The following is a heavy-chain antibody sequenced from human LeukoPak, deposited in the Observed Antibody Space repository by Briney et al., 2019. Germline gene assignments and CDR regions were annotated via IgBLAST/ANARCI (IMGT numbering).Heavy chain of an antibody. CDR3: AREGIAAAGRFDP. V-gene: IGHV4-39*02. D-gene: IGHD6-13*01. J-gene: IGHJ5*02. Sequence: SETLSLTCTVSGGSISSSSYYWGWIRQPPGMGLEWIGSIYYSGSTYYNPSLKSRVTISVDTSKNQFSLKLSSVTAADTAVYYCAREGIAAAGRFDPWGQGTLVTVSS. CDR2: IYYSGST. CDR1: GGSISSSSYY.